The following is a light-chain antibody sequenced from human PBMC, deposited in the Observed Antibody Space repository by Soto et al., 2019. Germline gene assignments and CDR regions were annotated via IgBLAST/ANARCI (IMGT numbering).Light chain of an antibody. CDR1: QTVNNNY. CDR3: QQYGSSPLT. V-gene: IGKV3-20*01. J-gene: IGKJ4*01. Sequence: ELVLTQSPGTLSLSPGERATLSCRASQTVNNNYLAWYQQRPGQAPRLLISGASGRASGTPDRFSGSASGTDFTLTISRLEPEDFAVYYCQQYGSSPLTFGGGTKVDI. CDR2: GAS.